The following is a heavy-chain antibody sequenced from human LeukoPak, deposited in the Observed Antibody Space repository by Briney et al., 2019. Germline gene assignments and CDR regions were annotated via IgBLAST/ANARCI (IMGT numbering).Heavy chain of an antibody. CDR1: GFTFSSYW. Sequence: GGSLRLSCAASGFTFSSYWMHWVRQAPGKGLEWVAVIWYDGSNKYYADSVKGRFTISRDNSKNTLYLQMSSLRAEDTAVYYCARDLDYYDSSGYPDYWGQGTLVTVSS. CDR3: ARDLDYYDSSGYPDY. V-gene: IGHV3-33*08. D-gene: IGHD3-22*01. J-gene: IGHJ4*02. CDR2: IWYDGSNK.